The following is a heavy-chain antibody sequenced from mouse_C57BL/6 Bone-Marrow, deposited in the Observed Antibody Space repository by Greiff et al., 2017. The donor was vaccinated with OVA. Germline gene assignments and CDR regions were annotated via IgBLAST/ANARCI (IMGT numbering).Heavy chain of an antibody. V-gene: IGHV2-6*01. Sequence: VQRVESGPGLVAPSQSLSITCTVSGFSLTSYGVDWVRQSPGKGLEWLGVIWGVGSTNYNSALKSRLSISKDNSKSQVFLKMNSLQTDDTAMYYCARRGGTEGLYFDYWGQGTTLTVSS. CDR2: IWGVGST. CDR3: ARRGGTEGLYFDY. CDR1: GFSLTSYG. D-gene: IGHD4-1*01. J-gene: IGHJ2*01.